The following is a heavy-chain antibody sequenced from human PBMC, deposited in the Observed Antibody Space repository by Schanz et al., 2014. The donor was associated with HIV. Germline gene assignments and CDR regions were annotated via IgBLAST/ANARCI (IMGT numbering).Heavy chain of an antibody. Sequence: QVQLVESGGGVVQPGRSLRLSCVASGFSFRTFGMHWVRQAPGKGLEWVALIYYDGTNKYYTDSVKGRFTISRDNSKXTLYXQMNSLRAEDTSVYYCARGFQGFDYWGQGTLVTVSP. D-gene: IGHD3-10*01. CDR2: IYYDGTNK. V-gene: IGHV3-33*01. CDR1: GFSFRTFG. CDR3: ARGFQGFDY. J-gene: IGHJ4*02.